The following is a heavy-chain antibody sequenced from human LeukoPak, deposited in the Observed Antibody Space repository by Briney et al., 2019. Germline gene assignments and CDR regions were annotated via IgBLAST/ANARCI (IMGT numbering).Heavy chain of an antibody. CDR3: ARGSSGY. CDR2: IKPDGSVG. CDR1: GFTFSNYW. Sequence: PGGSLRLSCAASGFTFSNYWMTWVRQAPGKGLEWVANIKPDGSVGYYVDSVRGRFIISRDNAGNSLYLQMNSLRAEDTAVYYCARGSSGYWGQGTLVTVSS. D-gene: IGHD6-25*01. V-gene: IGHV3-7*01. J-gene: IGHJ4*02.